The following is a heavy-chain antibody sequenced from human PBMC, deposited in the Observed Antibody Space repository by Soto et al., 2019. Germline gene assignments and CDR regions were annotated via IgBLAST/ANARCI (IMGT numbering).Heavy chain of an antibody. CDR3: ARDRGYSYGPFDY. V-gene: IGHV3-48*01. Sequence: EVQLVESGGGLVQPGGSLRLSCAASGFTFSSYSMNWVRQAPGKGLEWVSYISSSSSTIYYADSVKGRFTISRDNAKNSLYLQMNSLRAEDTAVYDCARDRGYSYGPFDYWGQGTLVTVSS. J-gene: IGHJ4*02. CDR2: ISSSSSTI. CDR1: GFTFSSYS. D-gene: IGHD5-18*01.